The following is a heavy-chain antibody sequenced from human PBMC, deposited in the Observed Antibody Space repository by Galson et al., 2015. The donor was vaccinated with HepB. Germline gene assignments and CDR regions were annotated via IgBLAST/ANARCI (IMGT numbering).Heavy chain of an antibody. CDR1: GLTKYA. D-gene: IGHD3-9*01. J-gene: IGHJ4*02. Sequence: SLRLSCAASGLTKYATTWVRQAPGKGLEWVSTIGGNDGNTKHYADSVRGRFTISRDNSKNTLYLQMNSLRAEDTAVYYCARESPALSVRHTLTGAFDYWGQGTLVTVSS. CDR2: IGGNDGNTK. CDR3: ARESPALSVRHTLTGAFDY. V-gene: IGHV3-23*01.